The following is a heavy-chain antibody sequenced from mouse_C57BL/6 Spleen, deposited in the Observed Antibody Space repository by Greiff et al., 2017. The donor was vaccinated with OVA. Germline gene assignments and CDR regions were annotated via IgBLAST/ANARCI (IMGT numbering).Heavy chain of an antibody. Sequence: DVKLVEPGGGLVKPGGSLKLSCAASGFTFSSYTMSWVRQTPEKRLEWVATISGGGGNTYYPDSVKGRFTISRDNAKNTLYLQMSSLRSEDTALYYCARHTGGYFDVWGTGTTVTVSS. D-gene: IGHD1-1*01. V-gene: IGHV5-9*01. CDR1: GFTFSSYT. J-gene: IGHJ1*03. CDR2: ISGGGGNT. CDR3: ARHTGGYFDV.